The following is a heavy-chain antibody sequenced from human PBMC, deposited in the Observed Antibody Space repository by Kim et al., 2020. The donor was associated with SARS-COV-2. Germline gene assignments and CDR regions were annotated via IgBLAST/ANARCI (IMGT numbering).Heavy chain of an antibody. Sequence: SVKVSCRASGGSLHMDDVAWVRRAPGQGLEWMGGVVPSFAFSKYAQKFQGRLTIRADDLTGTVYMELSNLRFEDTAVYYCARGHRESYCTSSGDECYGVTNWFDPWGQGTQVTVS. CDR2: VVPSFAFS. J-gene: IGHJ5*02. D-gene: IGHD2-8*02. CDR3: ARGHRESYCTSSGDECYGVTNWFDP. V-gene: IGHV1-69*13. CDR1: GGSLHMDD.